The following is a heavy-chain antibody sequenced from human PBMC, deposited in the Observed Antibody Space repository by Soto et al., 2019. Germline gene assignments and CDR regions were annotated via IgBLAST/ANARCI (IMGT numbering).Heavy chain of an antibody. D-gene: IGHD3-3*01. CDR1: GFTVSSYS. J-gene: IGHJ4*02. CDR3: ARFLEWSFYYFDY. V-gene: IGHV3-21*01. CDR2: ISSSSSYI. Sequence: GGSLRLSCAASGFTVSSYSMNWVRQAPGKGLEWVSSISSSSSYIYYADSVKGRFTISRDNAKNSLYLQMNSLRAEDTAVYYCARFLEWSFYYFDYWGQGTLVTVSS.